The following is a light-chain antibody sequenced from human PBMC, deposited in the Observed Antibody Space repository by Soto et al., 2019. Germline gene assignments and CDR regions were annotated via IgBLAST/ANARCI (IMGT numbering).Light chain of an antibody. J-gene: IGKJ1*01. CDR1: QSISSY. V-gene: IGKV3-20*01. CDR2: GAS. Sequence: ELVLTQSRETLYLSPVDRVTLYCRASQSISSYLAWFQHKPGQAPRLLIYGASSRATGIPDRFSGSGSGTDFTLTISRLEPEDFAVYYCQQYGSSPRTFGQGTKVDI. CDR3: QQYGSSPRT.